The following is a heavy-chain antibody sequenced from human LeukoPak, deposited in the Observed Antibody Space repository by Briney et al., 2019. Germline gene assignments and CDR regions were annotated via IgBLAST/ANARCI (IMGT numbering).Heavy chain of an antibody. D-gene: IGHD3-22*01. Sequence: ASVKVSCKASGGTLSSYAISWVRQAPGQGLEWMGRIIPILGIANYAQKFQGRVTITADKSTSTAYMELSSLRSEDTAVYHCATYNYDSSGYYRGVFDYWGQGTLVTVSS. CDR2: IIPILGIA. V-gene: IGHV1-69*04. CDR1: GGTLSSYA. J-gene: IGHJ4*02. CDR3: ATYNYDSSGYYRGVFDY.